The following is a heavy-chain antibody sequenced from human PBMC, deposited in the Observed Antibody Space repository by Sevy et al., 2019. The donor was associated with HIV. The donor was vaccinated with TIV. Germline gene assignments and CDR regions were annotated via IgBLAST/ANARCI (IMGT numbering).Heavy chain of an antibody. D-gene: IGHD2-15*01. CDR3: ARERGIVVVVAATHDAFDI. Sequence: GGSLRLSCAASGFTFSNYGMHWVRQAPGKGLEWVAVIWNDGSNKYYADSVKGRFTISRDNAKNSLYLQMNSLRAEDTAVYYCARERGIVVVVAATHDAFDIWGQGTMVTV. CDR1: GFTFSNYG. V-gene: IGHV3-33*01. J-gene: IGHJ3*02. CDR2: IWNDGSNK.